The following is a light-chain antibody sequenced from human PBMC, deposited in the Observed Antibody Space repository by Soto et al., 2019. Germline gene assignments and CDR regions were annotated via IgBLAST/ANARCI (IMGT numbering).Light chain of an antibody. CDR3: QQYGDSRT. V-gene: IGKV3-20*01. J-gene: IGKJ1*01. CDR1: QSVSNSD. Sequence: ELVLTQSPATLSLSPVSRASLSCRASQSVSNSDLAWYQQKPGQAPRLLIYGASSRATGIPDRFSGSGSGTDFTLSISRLEPEDFAVYYCQQYGDSRTFGQGTKVDIK. CDR2: GAS.